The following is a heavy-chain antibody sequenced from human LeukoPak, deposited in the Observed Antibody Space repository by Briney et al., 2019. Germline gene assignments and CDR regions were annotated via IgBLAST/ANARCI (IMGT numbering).Heavy chain of an antibody. D-gene: IGHD3-3*01. CDR3: ARSAYYDFWSGSYYYMDV. V-gene: IGHV3-21*01. Sequence: GGSLRLSCAASGFTFSSYSMNWVRQAPGKGLEWVSSIRSSSSYIYYADSVKGRFTISRDNAKNSLYLQMNSLRAEDTAVYYCARSAYYDFWSGSYYYMDVWGKGTTVTVSS. J-gene: IGHJ6*03. CDR2: IRSSSSYI. CDR1: GFTFSSYS.